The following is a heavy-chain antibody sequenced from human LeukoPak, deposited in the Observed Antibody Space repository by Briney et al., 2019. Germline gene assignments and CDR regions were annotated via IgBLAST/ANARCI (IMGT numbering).Heavy chain of an antibody. D-gene: IGHD3-10*01. CDR3: ARDLWFGELSNPYYYYGMDV. J-gene: IGHJ6*02. V-gene: IGHV3-53*01. CDR2: IYSGGST. Sequence: GGSLRLSCAASGFTVSSNYMSRVRQAPGKGLEWVSVIYSGGSTYYADSVKGRFTISRDNSKNTLYLQMNSLRAEDTAVYYCARDLWFGELSNPYYYYGMDVWGQGTTVTVSS. CDR1: GFTVSSNY.